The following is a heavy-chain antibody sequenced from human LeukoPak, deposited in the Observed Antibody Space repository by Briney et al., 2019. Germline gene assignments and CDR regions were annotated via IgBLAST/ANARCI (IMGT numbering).Heavy chain of an antibody. CDR2: IIPILGIA. J-gene: IGHJ6*02. CDR1: GGTFSSYA. CDR3: ARELEPRKDVTGMDV. V-gene: IGHV1-69*04. Sequence: SVKVSCKASGGTFSSYAISWVRQAPGQGLEWMGRIIPILGIANYAQKFQGRVTITADKSTSTAYMELSGLRSEDTAVYYCARELEPRKDVTGMDVWGQGTTVTVSS. D-gene: IGHD1-1*01.